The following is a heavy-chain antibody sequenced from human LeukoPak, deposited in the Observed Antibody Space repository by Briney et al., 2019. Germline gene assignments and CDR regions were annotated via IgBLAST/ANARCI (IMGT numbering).Heavy chain of an antibody. V-gene: IGHV3-33*01. Sequence: SCKVSGCTLTELSMHWVRQAPGKGLEWVAVIWYDASDRYYADSVKGRFTISRDNSKNTLFLQMNSLRDDDTAVYYCVRGVGVSRFNYFDPWGQGTLVVVSS. CDR2: IWYDASDR. CDR1: GCTLTELS. D-gene: IGHD5-24*01. CDR3: VRGVGVSRFNYFDP. J-gene: IGHJ5*02.